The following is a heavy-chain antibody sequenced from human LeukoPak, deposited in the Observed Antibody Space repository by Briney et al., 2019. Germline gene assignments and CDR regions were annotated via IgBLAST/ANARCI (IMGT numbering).Heavy chain of an antibody. CDR2: ISYDGSNK. Sequence: PGGSLRLSCAASGFTFSSYGMHWVRQAPGKGLEWVAVISYDGSNKYYADSVKGRFTISRDNSKNTLYLQMNSLRAEDTAVYYCAKDRTRVRGVTNYYFDYWGQGTLVTVSS. V-gene: IGHV3-30*18. CDR3: AKDRTRVRGVTNYYFDY. J-gene: IGHJ4*02. D-gene: IGHD3-10*01. CDR1: GFTFSSYG.